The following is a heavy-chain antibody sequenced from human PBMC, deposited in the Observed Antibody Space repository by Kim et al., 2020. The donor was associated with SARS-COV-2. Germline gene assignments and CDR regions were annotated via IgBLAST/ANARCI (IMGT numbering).Heavy chain of an antibody. CDR3: ARGPPSYYYGMDV. Sequence: NPSLQSRVTISVDTSKNQFSLKLSSVTAADTGVYYCARGPPSYYYGMDVWGQGTTVTVSS. J-gene: IGHJ6*02. V-gene: IGHV4-34*01.